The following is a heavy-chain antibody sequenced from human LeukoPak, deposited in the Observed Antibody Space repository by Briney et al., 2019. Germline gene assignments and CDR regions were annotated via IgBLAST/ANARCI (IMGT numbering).Heavy chain of an antibody. CDR2: ISYDGSNR. CDR1: GSTFSSYA. D-gene: IGHD6-19*01. Sequence: GGSLRLSCAASGSTFSSYAMHWVRQAPGKGLEWVAVISYDGSNRYYADSVKGRFTISRDNIDNVVYLQMNSLRVEDTAVYFCARVAVAGPAGWFDSWGQGTLVTVSS. CDR3: ARVAVAGPAGWFDS. J-gene: IGHJ5*01. V-gene: IGHV3-30-3*01.